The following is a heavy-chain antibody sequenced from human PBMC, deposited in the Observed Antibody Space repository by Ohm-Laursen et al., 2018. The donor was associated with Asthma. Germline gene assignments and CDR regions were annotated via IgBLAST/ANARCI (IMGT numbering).Heavy chain of an antibody. CDR1: GFTFSMHA. CDR2: ISSSGVST. J-gene: IGHJ4*02. V-gene: IGHV3-23*01. CDR3: EKDPLGGDYYGGFDF. Sequence: SLRLSCSASGFTFSMHAMSWVRQAPGKGLEWVSHISSSGVSTFYADSVKGRFTISRDNSKNTLYLQMNSLRADDTAVYYCEKDPLGGDYYGGFDFWDQGTLVTVSS. D-gene: IGHD3-10*01.